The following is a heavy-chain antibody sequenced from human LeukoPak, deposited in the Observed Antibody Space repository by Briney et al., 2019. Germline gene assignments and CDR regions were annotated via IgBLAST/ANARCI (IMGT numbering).Heavy chain of an antibody. CDR3: ASGIISGLINY. D-gene: IGHD3-16*01. CDR2: IYSGGST. Sequence: PGGSLRLSCAASGFTVSSNYMSWVRQAPGKGLEWVSVIYSGGSTYYADSVKGRFTISRDNSKNTLYLRMNSLRAEDTAVYYCASGIISGLINYWGQGTLVTVSS. V-gene: IGHV3-53*01. J-gene: IGHJ4*02. CDR1: GFTVSSNY.